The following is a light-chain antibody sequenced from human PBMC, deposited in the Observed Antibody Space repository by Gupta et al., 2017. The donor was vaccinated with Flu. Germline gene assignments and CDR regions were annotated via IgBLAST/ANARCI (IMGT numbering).Light chain of an antibody. J-gene: IGKJ4*01. V-gene: IGKV1-16*02. CDR1: HGSSNY. CDR3: QQQNSYLFT. CDR2: AAA. Sequence: PSSLSASVGDRVTITCRASHGSSNYLSWFHQQPGKAPKTLIYAAASMQSGVLSKCCGSGWGREDSLIISSRVPEDFASDYCQQQNSYLFTFGGGTKVDIK.